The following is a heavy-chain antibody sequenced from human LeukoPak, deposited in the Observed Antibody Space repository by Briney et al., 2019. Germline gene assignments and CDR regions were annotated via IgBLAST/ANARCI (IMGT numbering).Heavy chain of an antibody. Sequence: GASVKVSCKASGYTFTGYYMHWVRQAPGQGLEWMGWINPNSGGTNYAQKFQGRVTMTRDTSISTAYLELSRLRSDDPGVYFCAGGVGATTGYFDYWGQGTLVTVSS. CDR1: GYTFTGYY. V-gene: IGHV1-2*02. J-gene: IGHJ4*02. CDR2: INPNSGGT. CDR3: AGGVGATTGYFDY. D-gene: IGHD1-26*01.